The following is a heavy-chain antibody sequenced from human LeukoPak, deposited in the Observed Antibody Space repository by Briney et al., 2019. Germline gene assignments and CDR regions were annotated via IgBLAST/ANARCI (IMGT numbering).Heavy chain of an antibody. J-gene: IGHJ3*02. CDR3: AREGGTMIVGGDAFDI. V-gene: IGHV4-39*07. CDR1: GVSITNYY. CDR2: IYYSGST. Sequence: PSETLSLTCTVSGVSITNYYWGWIRQPPGKGLEWIGSIYYSGSTYYNPSLKSRVTISVDTSKNQFSLKLSSVTAADTAVYYCAREGGTMIVGGDAFDIWGQGTMVTVSS. D-gene: IGHD3-22*01.